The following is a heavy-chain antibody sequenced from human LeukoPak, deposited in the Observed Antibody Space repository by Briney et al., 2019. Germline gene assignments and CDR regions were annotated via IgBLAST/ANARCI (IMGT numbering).Heavy chain of an antibody. V-gene: IGHV3-48*01. D-gene: IGHD3-3*01. CDR3: TTLEPLGDXSGYTCPAGY. CDR1: GFTFNTYS. CDR2: ISSSSSLI. J-gene: IGHJ4*02. Sequence: GSLRLSCAASGFTFNTYSMNWVRQAPGKGLEWVSYISSSSSLIYYADSVKGRFTISRDNAKNSLYLHMNSLRAEDTAVYYCTTLEPLGDXSGYTCPAGYWGQGTLVTVSS.